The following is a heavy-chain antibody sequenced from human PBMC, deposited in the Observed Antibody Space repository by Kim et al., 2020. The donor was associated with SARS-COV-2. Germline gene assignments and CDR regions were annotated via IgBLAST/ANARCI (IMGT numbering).Heavy chain of an antibody. CDR3: AKAGSWGFLLQH. Sequence: GGSLRLSCAAFGFTFDDYAMHWVRQAPGKGLEWVSGISWNSGSIGYADSVKGRFTISRDNAKNSLYLQMNSLRAEDTALYYCAKAGSWGFLLQHWGQGTLVTVSS. J-gene: IGHJ1*01. D-gene: IGHD6-13*01. CDR2: ISWNSGSI. CDR1: GFTFDDYA. V-gene: IGHV3-9*01.